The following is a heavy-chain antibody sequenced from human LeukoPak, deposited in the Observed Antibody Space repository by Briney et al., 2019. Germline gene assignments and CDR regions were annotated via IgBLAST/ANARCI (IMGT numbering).Heavy chain of an antibody. CDR3: AKSSHSSGWYVTLDY. V-gene: IGHV3-23*01. J-gene: IGHJ4*02. CDR1: GFTFSSYA. Sequence: PGGSLRLSCAASGFTFSSYAMSWVRQAPGKGLEWVSAISGSDGTTYYADSVKGRFTISRDNSKNTLYLQMNSLRAEDTAVYYCAKSSHSSGWYVTLDYWGQGTLVTVSS. CDR2: ISGSDGTT. D-gene: IGHD6-19*01.